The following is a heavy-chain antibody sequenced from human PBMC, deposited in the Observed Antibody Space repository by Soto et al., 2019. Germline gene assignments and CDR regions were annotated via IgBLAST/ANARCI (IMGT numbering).Heavy chain of an antibody. D-gene: IGHD4-17*01. Sequence: QVQLQESGPGLVKPSQTLSLTCTVSGGSISSGGYYWSWIRQHPGKGLEWIGYIYYSGSTYYNPSLKSRVTISVHTSKNQFSLKLSSVTAADTAVYYCARVPITVTPRQNWFVPWGQGTLVTVSS. CDR3: ARVPITVTPRQNWFVP. CDR2: IYYSGST. J-gene: IGHJ5*02. V-gene: IGHV4-31*03. CDR1: GGSISSGGYY.